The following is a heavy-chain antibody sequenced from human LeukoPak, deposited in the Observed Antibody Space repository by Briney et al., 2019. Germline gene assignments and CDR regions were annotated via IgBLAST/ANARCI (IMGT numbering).Heavy chain of an antibody. Sequence: GGSLRLSCAASGFTFDDYGMSWVRQAPGKGLEWVSGINWNGGSTGYADSVKGRFTISRGNAKSSLYLQMNSLRAEDTALYYCARVQYSNLPNVWGKGTTVTVSS. CDR1: GFTFDDYG. D-gene: IGHD4-11*01. CDR3: ARVQYSNLPNV. CDR2: INWNGGST. V-gene: IGHV3-20*04. J-gene: IGHJ6*04.